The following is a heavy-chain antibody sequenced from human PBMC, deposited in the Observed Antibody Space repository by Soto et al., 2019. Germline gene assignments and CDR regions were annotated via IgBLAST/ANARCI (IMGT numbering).Heavy chain of an antibody. V-gene: IGHV1-18*04. CDR3: ARVSGSYYRDAFDI. CDR1: GYTFTSYG. D-gene: IGHD1-26*01. Sequence: EASVKVSCKASGYTFTSYGISWVRQAPGQGLEWMGWISAYNGNTNYAQKLQGRVTMTTDTSTSTAYMELRSLRSDDTAVYYCARVSGSYYRDAFDIWGQGTMVNVSS. J-gene: IGHJ3*02. CDR2: ISAYNGNT.